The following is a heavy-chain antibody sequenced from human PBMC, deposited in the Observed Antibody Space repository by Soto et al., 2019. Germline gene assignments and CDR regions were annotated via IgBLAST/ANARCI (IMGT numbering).Heavy chain of an antibody. CDR2: INAGNGNT. CDR3: ARSVSGYYDWFDP. Sequence: GASVKVSCKASGYTFTSYAMHWVRQAPGQRLEWMGWINAGNGNTKYSQKFQGRVTITRDTSASTAYMELSSLRSEDTAVYYCARSVSGYYDWFDPWGQGTLVTVSS. CDR1: GYTFTSYA. D-gene: IGHD5-12*01. J-gene: IGHJ5*02. V-gene: IGHV1-3*01.